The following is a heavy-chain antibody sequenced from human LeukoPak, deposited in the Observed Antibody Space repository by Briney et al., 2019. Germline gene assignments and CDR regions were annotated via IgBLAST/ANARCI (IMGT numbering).Heavy chain of an antibody. CDR2: MSSVT. CDR3: AKAFFSGSGGNHKHFDS. Sequence: PGGSLRLSCAASGFTFSNFAMSWVCQAPGKGLEWVSAMSSVTYYADSVKGRFTISRDDSKSTLFLQMNSLRAEDTAVYYCAKAFFSGSGGNHKHFDSWGQGTLVTVSS. D-gene: IGHD3-10*01. CDR1: GFTFSNFA. V-gene: IGHV3-23*01. J-gene: IGHJ4*02.